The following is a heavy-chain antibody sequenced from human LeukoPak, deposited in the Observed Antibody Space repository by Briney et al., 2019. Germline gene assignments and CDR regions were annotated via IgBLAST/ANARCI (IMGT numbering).Heavy chain of an antibody. CDR3: ATTLFCSSTSCPKTDY. CDR1: GFSFNTYW. CDR2: IKQDGSEK. V-gene: IGHV3-7*01. J-gene: IGHJ4*02. D-gene: IGHD2-2*01. Sequence: GGSLRLSCVASGFSFNTYWMSWVRQAPGKGLEWVANIKQDGSEKYYVDSVKGRFTISRDNAKNSLYLQMNSLRAEDTAVYYCATTLFCSSTSCPKTDYWGQGTLVTVSS.